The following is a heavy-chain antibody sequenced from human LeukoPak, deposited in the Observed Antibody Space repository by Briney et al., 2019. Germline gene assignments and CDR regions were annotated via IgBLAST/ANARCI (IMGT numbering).Heavy chain of an antibody. Sequence: ASVKVSCKASGYTFTSYDINWVRQATGQGLEWMGWMNPNSGNTGYAQKFQGRGTMTRNTSISTAYMELSSLRSEDTAVYYCARFVVVTATYYYYGMDVWGQGTTVTVSS. D-gene: IGHD2-21*02. CDR3: ARFVVVTATYYYYGMDV. J-gene: IGHJ6*02. CDR2: MNPNSGNT. CDR1: GYTFTSYD. V-gene: IGHV1-8*01.